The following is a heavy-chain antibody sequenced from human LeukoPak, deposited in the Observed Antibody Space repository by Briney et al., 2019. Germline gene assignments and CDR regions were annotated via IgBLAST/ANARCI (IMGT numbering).Heavy chain of an antibody. D-gene: IGHD6-13*01. CDR1: GGTFSSYA. CDR2: IIPILGIA. Sequence: SVKVSCKASGGTFSSYAISWVRQAPGQGLEWMGRIIPILGIANYAQKFQGRVTITADKSTSTAYMELSSLRSEDTAVYYCARIPGTAAAEYFDYWGQGTLVTVSS. V-gene: IGHV1-69*04. CDR3: ARIPGTAAAEYFDY. J-gene: IGHJ4*02.